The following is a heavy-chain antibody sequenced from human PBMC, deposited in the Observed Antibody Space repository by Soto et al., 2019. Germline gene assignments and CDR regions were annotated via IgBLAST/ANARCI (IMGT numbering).Heavy chain of an antibody. CDR2: ISGSGGST. CDR1: GFTFSSYA. Sequence: GGSLRLSCAASGFTFSSYAMSWVRQAPGKGLEWVSAISGSGGSTYYADSVKGRFTISRDNSKNTLYLQMNSLRAEDTAVYYCAKGGAYSYGYLSWFDPWGQGTLVTSPQ. D-gene: IGHD5-18*01. CDR3: AKGGAYSYGYLSWFDP. V-gene: IGHV3-23*01. J-gene: IGHJ5*02.